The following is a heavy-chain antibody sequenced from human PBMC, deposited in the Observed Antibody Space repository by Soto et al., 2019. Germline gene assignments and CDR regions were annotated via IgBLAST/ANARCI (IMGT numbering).Heavy chain of an antibody. D-gene: IGHD3-10*01. CDR1: GFTFSSYA. J-gene: IGHJ6*02. Sequence: RGSLRLSCAASGFTFSSYAMSWVRQAPGKGLEWVSAISGSGGSTYYADSVKGRFTISRDNSKNTLYLQMNSLRAEDTAVYYCAKDMVRGVITKYYYYGMDVWGQGTTVTVSS. CDR3: AKDMVRGVITKYYYYGMDV. V-gene: IGHV3-23*01. CDR2: ISGSGGST.